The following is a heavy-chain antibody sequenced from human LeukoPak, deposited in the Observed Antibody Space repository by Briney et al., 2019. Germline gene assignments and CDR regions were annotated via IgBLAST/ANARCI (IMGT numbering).Heavy chain of an antibody. Sequence: PSETLSLTCTVSGGSISSGSYYWSWIRQPAGKGLEWIGRIYTSGSTNYNPSLKSRVTISVDTSKNQFSLKLSSVTAADTAVYYCARERVGANTEDYWGQGTLVTGSS. J-gene: IGHJ4*02. CDR2: IYTSGST. D-gene: IGHD1-26*01. CDR1: GGSISSGSYY. CDR3: ARERVGANTEDY. V-gene: IGHV4-61*02.